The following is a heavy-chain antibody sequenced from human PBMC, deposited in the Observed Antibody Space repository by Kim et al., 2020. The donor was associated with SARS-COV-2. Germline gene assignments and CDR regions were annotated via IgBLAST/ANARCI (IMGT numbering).Heavy chain of an antibody. D-gene: IGHD2-15*01. V-gene: IGHV1-24*01. CDR3: ATGFAYCSGGSCLPPDY. J-gene: IGHJ4*02. Sequence: ASVKVSCKVSGYTLTELSMHWVRQAPGKGLEWMGGFDPEDGETIYAQKFQGRVTMTEDTSTDTAYMELSSLRSEDTAVYYCATGFAYCSGGSCLPPDYWGQGTLVTVSS. CDR2: FDPEDGET. CDR1: GYTLTELS.